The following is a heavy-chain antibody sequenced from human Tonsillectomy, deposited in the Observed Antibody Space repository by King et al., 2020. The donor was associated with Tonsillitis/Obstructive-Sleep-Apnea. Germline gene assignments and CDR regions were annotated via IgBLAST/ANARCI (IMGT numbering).Heavy chain of an antibody. D-gene: IGHD2-8*02. CDR3: ARDRDIVLVVPDWFDP. CDR2: SSAYSGNT. V-gene: IGHV1-18*01. J-gene: IGHJ5*02. Sequence: VQLVESGAEVKKPGASVKVSCKASGYTFTNYGINWVRQAPGQGLEWMGWSSAYSGNTNYPQKFRGSVTMTTATSTSTAYIGLRSLRSDDTAVYYCARDRDIVLVVPDWFDPWGQGTLVTVSS. CDR1: GYTFTNYG.